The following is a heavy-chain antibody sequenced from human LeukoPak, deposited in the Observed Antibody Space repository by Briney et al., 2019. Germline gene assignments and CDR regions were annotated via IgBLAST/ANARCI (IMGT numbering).Heavy chain of an antibody. D-gene: IGHD2-15*01. V-gene: IGHV4-59*01. J-gene: IGHJ4*02. CDR1: GGSISSYY. CDR2: IYYSGST. CDR3: ARGFCSGGSCYSAIFDY. Sequence: PSETLSLTCTVSGGSISSYYWSWIRQPPGKGLEWIGYIYYSGSTKYNPSLKSRVSISVDTSKNQFSLKLSSVTAADTAVRYCARGFCSGGSCYSAIFDYWGQGTLVTVSS.